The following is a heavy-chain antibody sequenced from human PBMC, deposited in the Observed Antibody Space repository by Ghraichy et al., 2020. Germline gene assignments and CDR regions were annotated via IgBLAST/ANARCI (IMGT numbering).Heavy chain of an antibody. J-gene: IGHJ6*02. Sequence: GSLRLSCAASGFTFSSYSMNWVRQAPGKGLEWVSSISSSSSYIYYADSVKGRFTISRDNAKNSLYLQMNSLRAEDTAVYYCAREGSFRGVIIRYHYYYYWMDVWGQGTTVTVSS. CDR1: GFTFSSYS. V-gene: IGHV3-21*01. CDR3: AREGSFRGVIIRYHYYYYWMDV. CDR2: ISSSSSYI. D-gene: IGHD3-10*01.